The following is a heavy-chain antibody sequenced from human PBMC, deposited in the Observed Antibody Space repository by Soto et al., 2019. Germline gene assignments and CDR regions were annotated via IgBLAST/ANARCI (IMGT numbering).Heavy chain of an antibody. V-gene: IGHV4-34*01. CDR1: GGSFSGYY. Sequence: SETLSLTCAVYGGSFSGYYWSWIRQPPGKGLEWIGEINHSGSTNYNPSLKSRVTISVDTSKNQFSLKLSSVTAADTAVYYCARHPAKLGGWFDPWGQGTLVTVSS. CDR2: INHSGST. CDR3: ARHPAKLGGWFDP. J-gene: IGHJ5*02. D-gene: IGHD2-2*01.